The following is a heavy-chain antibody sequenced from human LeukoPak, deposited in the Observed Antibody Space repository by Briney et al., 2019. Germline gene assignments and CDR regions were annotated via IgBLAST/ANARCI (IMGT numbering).Heavy chain of an antibody. V-gene: IGHV4-34*01. Sequence: PSETLSLTCAVSGRSLRGYYWSWIRQAPGKGLEWIGQIDHSGRTNYNPSLKSRITMSVDLSKNQFSLKLSSVTAADTAVFYCARDIRGFSYGLDPWGQGTLVTVSS. CDR2: IDHSGRT. J-gene: IGHJ5*02. CDR1: GRSLRGYY. CDR3: ARDIRGFSYGLDP. D-gene: IGHD5-18*01.